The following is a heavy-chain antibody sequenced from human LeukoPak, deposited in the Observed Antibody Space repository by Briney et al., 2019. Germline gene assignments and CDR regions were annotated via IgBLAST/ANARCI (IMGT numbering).Heavy chain of an antibody. J-gene: IGHJ4*02. D-gene: IGHD3-9*01. Sequence: PGGSLRLSCAASGFTYSSYAMSWVRQAPGKGLEWVSAISGSGGSTYYADAVKGRFTISRDNSKNTLYLQMNSLRAEDTAVYYCAKADYDILCFDYWGQGTLVTVSS. CDR3: AKADYDILCFDY. V-gene: IGHV3-23*01. CDR1: GFTYSSYA. CDR2: ISGSGGST.